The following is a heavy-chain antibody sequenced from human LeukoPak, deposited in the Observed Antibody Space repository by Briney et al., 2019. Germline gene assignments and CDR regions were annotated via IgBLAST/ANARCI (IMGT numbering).Heavy chain of an antibody. J-gene: IGHJ6*02. CDR3: ARRGAARRYDGLDV. Sequence: SETLSLTCTDSGGFISSYYWSWIRQPPGKGLEWIGYIYYNGNTNYNPSLTGRATISVDTSMNQFSLKLTSVTAADTAVYYCARRGAARRYDGLDVWGQGSTVTVSS. D-gene: IGHD6-6*01. CDR2: IYYNGNT. CDR1: GGFISSYY. V-gene: IGHV4-59*08.